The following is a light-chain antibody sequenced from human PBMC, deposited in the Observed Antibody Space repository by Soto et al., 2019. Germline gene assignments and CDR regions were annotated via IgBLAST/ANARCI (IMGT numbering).Light chain of an antibody. CDR2: DVT. V-gene: IGLV2-11*01. CDR3: CSYAGNFILV. CDR1: SSDVGGYNY. J-gene: IGLJ2*01. Sequence: QSALTQPRSVSGSPGQSLTICCTGASSDVGGYNYVSWYQQYPGKAPKLMIYDVTKRPSGVPDRFSGSKSGNTASLTISGLQAADEADYYCCSYAGNFILVFGGGTKLTVL.